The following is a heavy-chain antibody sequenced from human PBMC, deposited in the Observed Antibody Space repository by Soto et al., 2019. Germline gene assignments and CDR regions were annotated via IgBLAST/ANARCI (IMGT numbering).Heavy chain of an antibody. CDR3: ATNYGSGYRAFDF. CDR2: VNPILSMS. Sequence: QVQLVQSGAEVKRPGSSVKVSCKASGDTFNFYSINWVRQAPGLGLEWMGRVNPILSMSNYAQRFQGRVTMTADKSTSTAYMGVSGLRSEATAIYYRATNYGSGYRAFDFCGQGALVTVSS. J-gene: IGHJ4*02. CDR1: GDTFNFYS. D-gene: IGHD3-10*01. V-gene: IGHV1-69*04.